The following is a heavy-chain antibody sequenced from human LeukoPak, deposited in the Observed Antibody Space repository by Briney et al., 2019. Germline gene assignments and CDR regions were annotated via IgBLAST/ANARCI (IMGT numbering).Heavy chain of an antibody. J-gene: IGHJ3*02. CDR3: ARGGSPPEALGDTFDI. CDR1: GFTFSSYW. CDR2: IKSAGSSI. V-gene: IGHV3-74*01. D-gene: IGHD1-26*01. Sequence: TGGSLRLSCAASGFTFSSYWMHRVRQAPGKGLVWVSRIKSAGSSIRYADSVKGRFTISRDNAKNTLYLQMNSLRAEDTAVCYCARGGSPPEALGDTFDIWGQGTMVTVSS.